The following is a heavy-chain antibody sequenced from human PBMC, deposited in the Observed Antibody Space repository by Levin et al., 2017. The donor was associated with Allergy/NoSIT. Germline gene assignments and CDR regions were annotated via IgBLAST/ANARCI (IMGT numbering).Heavy chain of an antibody. Sequence: GESLKISCAASGFTFSSTWMSWVRLAPGKGMEWVANIKPDGSRTYYVDSVKGRFTISRDNAKISLFLQMNSLSVEDTAVYYCASGRFSSGWYPDYFDYWGQGTLVTVSS. CDR2: IKPDGSRT. J-gene: IGHJ4*02. CDR3: ASGRFSSGWYPDYFDY. CDR1: GFTFSSTW. D-gene: IGHD6-19*01. V-gene: IGHV3-7*02.